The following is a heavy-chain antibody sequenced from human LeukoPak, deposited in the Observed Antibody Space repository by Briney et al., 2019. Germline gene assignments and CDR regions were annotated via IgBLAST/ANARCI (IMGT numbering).Heavy chain of an antibody. Sequence: GGSLRLSCAASGFTFTTYWMSSVRQAPGKGLEWVANIKQDGSDKYYVDSVKGRFTISRDNAKNSLYLQMNSLRAEDTAVYYCAREDYGSGSQGYYFDYWGQGTLVTVSS. CDR2: IKQDGSDK. V-gene: IGHV3-7*01. D-gene: IGHD3-10*01. CDR1: GFTFTTYW. J-gene: IGHJ4*02. CDR3: AREDYGSGSQGYYFDY.